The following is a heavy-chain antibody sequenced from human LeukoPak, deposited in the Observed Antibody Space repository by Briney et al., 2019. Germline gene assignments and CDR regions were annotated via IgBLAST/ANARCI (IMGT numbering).Heavy chain of an antibody. V-gene: IGHV3-23*01. J-gene: IGHJ4*02. Sequence: GGSLRLSCAASGFTFSSYAMSWVRQAPGKGLEWVSVISGSGDSTYYADSVKGRFTISRDNSKNTLYLQMNSLRVEDTAVYYCARIPLWFGELSGFDYWGQGTLVTVSS. D-gene: IGHD3-10*01. CDR1: GFTFSSYA. CDR3: ARIPLWFGELSGFDY. CDR2: ISGSGDST.